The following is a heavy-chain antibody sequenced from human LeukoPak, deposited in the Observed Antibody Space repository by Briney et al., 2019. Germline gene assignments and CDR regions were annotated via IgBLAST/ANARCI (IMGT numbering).Heavy chain of an antibody. D-gene: IGHD4-23*01. Sequence: SETLSLTCAVYGGSFSGYHWNWIRQSPEKGLEWIGEINDRGHTNYNPSLKSRVTISVDTSKKQFSLRLSSVTAADTAVYYCARDPTTVVTLPYYFDFWGQGTLVAVSS. CDR2: INDRGHT. V-gene: IGHV4-34*01. J-gene: IGHJ4*02. CDR1: GGSFSGYH. CDR3: ARDPTTVVTLPYYFDF.